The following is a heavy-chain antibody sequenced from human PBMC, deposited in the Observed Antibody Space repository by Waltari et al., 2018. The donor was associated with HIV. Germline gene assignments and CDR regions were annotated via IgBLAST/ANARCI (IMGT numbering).Heavy chain of an antibody. V-gene: IGHV1-46*01. CDR1: GYSFAHYY. D-gene: IGHD5-12*01. CDR3: AGYQSDVFDI. CDR2: INHSGGGT. Sequence: QVQLVQSGAEVKEPGASVKVSCKSSGYSFAHYYMHWVRQAPGQGLEWMGVINHSGGGTSYAQKFQGRVTMTRDTSTSTFYMDLISLRSQDTAVYYCAGYQSDVFDIWGQGKVVTVSS. J-gene: IGHJ3*02.